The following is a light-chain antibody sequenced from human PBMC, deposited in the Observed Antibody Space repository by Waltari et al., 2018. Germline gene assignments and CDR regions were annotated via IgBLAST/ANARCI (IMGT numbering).Light chain of an antibody. Sequence: QAVVTQEPSLTVSPGGTVTLTCDSSTGTVTSSHYPYWFQQKPGQAPRTLIYDTSNKHSWTPAGFSGSLLGGKAALTLSGAQPEDEADYDCLLFYNDARPVFGGGTTLTVL. V-gene: IGLV7-46*01. CDR2: DTS. J-gene: IGLJ3*02. CDR1: TGTVTSSHY. CDR3: LLFYNDARPV.